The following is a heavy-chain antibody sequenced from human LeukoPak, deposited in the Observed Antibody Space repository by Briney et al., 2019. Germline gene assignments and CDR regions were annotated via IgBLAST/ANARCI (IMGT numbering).Heavy chain of an antibody. J-gene: IGHJ4*02. D-gene: IGHD3-10*01. Sequence: GGSLRLSCAASGFTFSNYAMRWVRQAPGKGLEWVSTISGSGSSTYYADSVKGRFTISRDNSKNTLYLQMNSLRAEDTAIYYCAQTRLWFGELSTFDFWGQGTLVTVSS. CDR2: ISGSGSST. V-gene: IGHV3-23*01. CDR3: AQTRLWFGELSTFDF. CDR1: GFTFSNYA.